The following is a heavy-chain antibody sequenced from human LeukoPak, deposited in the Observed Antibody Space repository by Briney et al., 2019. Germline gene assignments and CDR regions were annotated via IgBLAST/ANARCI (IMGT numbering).Heavy chain of an antibody. D-gene: IGHD4-17*01. CDR2: IYYSGST. Sequence: SETLSLTCTVSGGSISSYYWSWIRQPPGKGLEWIGYIYYSGSTNYNPSLKSRVTISVDTSKNQSSLKLSSVTAADTAVYYCARSQGRYGSGQPFDYWGQGTLVTVSS. CDR3: ARSQGRYGSGQPFDY. J-gene: IGHJ4*02. CDR1: GGSISSYY. V-gene: IGHV4-59*08.